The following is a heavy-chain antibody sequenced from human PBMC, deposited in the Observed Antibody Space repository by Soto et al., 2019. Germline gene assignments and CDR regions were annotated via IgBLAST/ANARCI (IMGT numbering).Heavy chain of an antibody. D-gene: IGHD6-19*01. CDR1: GFTFSSYA. CDR3: AKELQYSSGWSLVDY. Sequence: EVPLLESGGGLVQPGGSLRLSCAASGFTFSSYAMSWVRQAPGKGLEWVSAISGSGVSTYYADSVKGRFTISRDNSKNTLYLQMNRLRAEDTAVYYCAKELQYSSGWSLVDYWGQGTLVTVSS. J-gene: IGHJ4*02. CDR2: ISGSGVST. V-gene: IGHV3-23*01.